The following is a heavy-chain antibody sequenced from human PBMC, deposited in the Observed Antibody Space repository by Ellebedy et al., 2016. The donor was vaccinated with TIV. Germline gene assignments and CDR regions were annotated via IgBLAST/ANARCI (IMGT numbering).Heavy chain of an antibody. CDR2: INAGNGNT. D-gene: IGHD6-13*01. J-gene: IGHJ5*02. V-gene: IGHV1-3*01. CDR1: GYSFTPYA. CDR3: AREVIGVDGIQPKNEP. Sequence: AASVKVSCKASGYSFTPYAMHXVRQAPGQRLSWMGWINAGNGNTKYSQKFQGRVTITRDTSASTAYMQLSSLRSEDTAVYYCAREVIGVDGIQPKNEPWGQGSLVTVSS.